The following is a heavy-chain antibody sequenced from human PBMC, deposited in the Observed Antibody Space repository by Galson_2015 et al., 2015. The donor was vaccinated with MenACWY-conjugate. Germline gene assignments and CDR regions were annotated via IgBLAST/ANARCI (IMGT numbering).Heavy chain of an antibody. D-gene: IGHD6-6*01. CDR2: INQDGNEK. V-gene: IGHV3-7*03. CDR3: ATGGFRPDY. J-gene: IGHJ4*02. CDR1: GFIFNTYW. Sequence: SLRLSCAASGFIFNTYWMHWVRQAPGKGLEWVANINQDGNEKNHVDSVKGRFTISRDNAKNSLYLQMNSLRAEDTAVYYCATGGFRPDYWGQGTLVTVSS.